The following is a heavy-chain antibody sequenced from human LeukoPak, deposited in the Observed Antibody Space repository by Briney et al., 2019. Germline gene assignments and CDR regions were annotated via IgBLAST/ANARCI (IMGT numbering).Heavy chain of an antibody. CDR2: INPNSGGT. CDR1: GYTFTGYY. Sequence: ASVKVSCKASGYTFTGYYMHWVRQAPGQGLEWMGRINPNSGGTNYAQKFQGRVTMTRDTSISTAYMELSSLRSDDTAVYYCARVSRSAPYCSGGSCYSIPDYWGQGTLVTVSS. CDR3: ARVSRSAPYCSGGSCYSIPDY. J-gene: IGHJ4*02. D-gene: IGHD2-15*01. V-gene: IGHV1-2*06.